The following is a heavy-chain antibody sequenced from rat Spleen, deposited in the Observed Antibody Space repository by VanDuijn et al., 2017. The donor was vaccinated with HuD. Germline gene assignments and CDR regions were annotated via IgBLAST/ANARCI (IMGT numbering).Heavy chain of an antibody. J-gene: IGHJ2*01. Sequence: QVQLKESGPGLVQPSQTLSLTCTVSGFSLTSNGVSWVRQPPGKGLEWIAAISSSGNTYYNSALKSRLSINRDTSKGQVLIKMTSLQTEDTAIYFCTRDGVVTDYWGQGVMVTVSS. D-gene: IGHD1-1*01. CDR1: GFSLTSNG. CDR3: TRDGVVTDY. V-gene: IGHV2S12*01. CDR2: ISSSGNT.